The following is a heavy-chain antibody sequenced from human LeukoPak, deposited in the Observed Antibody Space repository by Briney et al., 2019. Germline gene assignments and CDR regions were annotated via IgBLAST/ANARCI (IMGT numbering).Heavy chain of an antibody. D-gene: IGHD5-24*01. Sequence: RTGGSLRLSCAASGLTVSSNYMTWVRQAPGKGLEWVSVIYSDGRTFYADSVRGRFTISRDNSKNTLYLQMSSLRAEDTAVYYCAKGDGMATITEEDYYFDYWGQGTLVTVSS. J-gene: IGHJ4*02. V-gene: IGHV3-53*01. CDR2: IYSDGRT. CDR3: AKGDGMATITEEDYYFDY. CDR1: GLTVSSNY.